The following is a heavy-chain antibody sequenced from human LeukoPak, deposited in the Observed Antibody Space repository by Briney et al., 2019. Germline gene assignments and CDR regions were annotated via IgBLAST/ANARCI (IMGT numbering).Heavy chain of an antibody. CDR2: ISSSSTYI. V-gene: IGHV3-21*01. CDR1: GFTFSSYS. J-gene: IGHJ4*02. D-gene: IGHD6-13*01. Sequence: GGSLRLSCAASGFTFSSYSMNWVRQAPGKGLEWVSSISSSSTYIYYADSVKGRFTISRDNAENSLYLQMNSLRAEDTAVYYCARERGAGLSSSWIDYWGQGTLVTVSS. CDR3: ARERGAGLSSSWIDY.